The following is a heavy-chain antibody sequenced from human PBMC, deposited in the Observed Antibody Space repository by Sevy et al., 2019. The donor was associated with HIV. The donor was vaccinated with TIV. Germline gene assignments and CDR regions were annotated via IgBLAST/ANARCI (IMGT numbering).Heavy chain of an antibody. CDR2: IYNRGNTDYNT. V-gene: IGHV4-4*07. Sequence: SETLSLTCIVSGASITTNYWSWIRQTAGKGLELIGRIYNRGNTDYNTNYNPSLESRVSMSIDTSKNQFSLNLSSVTVADTAVYYCARAVFSTSGTYYFDYWGQGTLVTVSS. D-gene: IGHD5-12*01. J-gene: IGHJ4*02. CDR3: ARAVFSTSGTYYFDY. CDR1: GASITTNY.